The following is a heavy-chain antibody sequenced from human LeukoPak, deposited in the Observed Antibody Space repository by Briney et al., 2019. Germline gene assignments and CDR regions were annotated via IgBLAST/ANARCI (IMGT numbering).Heavy chain of an antibody. CDR1: GFSFSVYS. J-gene: IGHJ6*02. D-gene: IGHD1-26*01. Sequence: GGSLRLSCAASGFSFSVYSMSWVRQAPGKGLEWVSSIGGCSPYIYYADSVKGRFTVSRDNAKSSLFLQMNSLRAEDTAVYYCATEVGPRYYYYAMDVWGQGTTVTVSS. V-gene: IGHV3-21*01. CDR3: ATEVGPRYYYYAMDV. CDR2: IGGCSPYI.